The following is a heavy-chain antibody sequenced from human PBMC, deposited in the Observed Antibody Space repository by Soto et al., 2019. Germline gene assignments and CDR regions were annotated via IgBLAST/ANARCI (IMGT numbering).Heavy chain of an antibody. CDR3: ARRDTSGFLRYFDN. Sequence: SVKVSCKSSGGTFSSFINYPINWVRQAPGQGLEWMGGIVPNVGTVNYAQKFRGKVTITADKSTGTAYMELSSLRSEDTALYYCARRDTSGFLRYFDNWGQGTQVTVS. CDR1: GGTFSSFINYP. D-gene: IGHD3-3*01. J-gene: IGHJ4*02. V-gene: IGHV1-69*06. CDR2: IVPNVGTV.